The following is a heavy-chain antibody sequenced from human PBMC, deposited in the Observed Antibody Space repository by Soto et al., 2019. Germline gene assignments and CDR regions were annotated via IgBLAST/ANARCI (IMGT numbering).Heavy chain of an antibody. Sequence: ASLKVSCKSSGYTFTSYGISWVRQAPGQGLEWMGWISAYNGKTNYAQKLQGRVTMTTDTSTSTAYMELRSLRSDDTAVYYCARDRGSIYWYYSFNYWGQGTQVTVSS. D-gene: IGHD3-10*01. J-gene: IGHJ4*02. V-gene: IGHV1-18*01. CDR3: ARDRGSIYWYYSFNY. CDR1: GYTFTSYG. CDR2: ISAYNGKT.